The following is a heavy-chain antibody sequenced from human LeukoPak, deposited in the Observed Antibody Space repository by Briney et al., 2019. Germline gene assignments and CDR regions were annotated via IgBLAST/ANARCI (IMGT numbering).Heavy chain of an antibody. CDR2: ICYSGST. V-gene: IGHV4-59*01. CDR1: GGSISTYY. D-gene: IGHD6-25*01. CDR3: ARAGRGTGIAASPI. Sequence: SETLSLTCTVSGGSISTYYWIWIRQPPGKGLEWIGYICYSGSTNYNPSLKSRVSISVDTSKNQLSLKLSSVTPADTAVYYCARAGRGTGIAASPIWGQGTMVTVSS. J-gene: IGHJ3*02.